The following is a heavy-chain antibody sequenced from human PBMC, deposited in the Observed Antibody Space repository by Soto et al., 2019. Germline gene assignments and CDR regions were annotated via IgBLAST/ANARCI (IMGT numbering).Heavy chain of an antibody. J-gene: IGHJ4*02. CDR3: ARDFRPFLTIFGVVTHFDY. Sequence: GGSLRLSCAASGFTFSSYGMHWVRQAPGKGLEWVAVIWYDGSNKYYADSVKGRFTISRDNSKNTLYLQMNSLRAEDTAVYYCARDFRPFLTIFGVVTHFDYWGQGTLVTVSS. CDR1: GFTFSSYG. V-gene: IGHV3-33*01. D-gene: IGHD3-3*01. CDR2: IWYDGSNK.